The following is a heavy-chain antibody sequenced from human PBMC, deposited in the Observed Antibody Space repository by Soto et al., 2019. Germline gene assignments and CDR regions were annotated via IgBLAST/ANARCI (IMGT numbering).Heavy chain of an antibody. V-gene: IGHV1-18*04. CDR2: ISGYNGNT. Sequence: QVHLLQSGAEVKKPGASVKVSCKASGYTFASYGISWVRQAPGQGLEWMGSISGYNGNTNYAQKVQGRVTMTTDTSTNTAYMELRSLRSDDTAVYYCASATITMIRGVTFYYYGMDVWGQGTTVTVSS. CDR1: GYTFASYG. CDR3: ASATITMIRGVTFYYYGMDV. J-gene: IGHJ6*02. D-gene: IGHD3-10*01.